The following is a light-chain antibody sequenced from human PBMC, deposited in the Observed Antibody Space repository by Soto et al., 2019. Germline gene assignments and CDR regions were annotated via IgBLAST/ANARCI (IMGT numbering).Light chain of an antibody. CDR2: DAA. V-gene: IGKV3-11*01. CDR1: QSVGSY. J-gene: IGKJ4*01. Sequence: ETVLTQFPATLSLSPGERATLSCRASQSVGSYLAWYQQKPGQAPRLVMYDAASRATGIPARFSGSGSGTDFTLTISSLEPEDFAVYYCQQRSNWPPLTFGGGTKVEIK. CDR3: QQRSNWPPLT.